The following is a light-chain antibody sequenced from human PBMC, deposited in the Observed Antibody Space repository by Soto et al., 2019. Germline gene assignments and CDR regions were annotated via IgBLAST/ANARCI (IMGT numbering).Light chain of an antibody. CDR1: QSVSIN. J-gene: IGKJ3*01. CDR3: QQYNNWPLT. CDR2: GAS. V-gene: IGKV3-15*01. Sequence: EIVMTQSPATLSVSPGEGATLSCRASQSVSINLAWYQQKPGQAPRLLIYGASTRATGIPARFNGSGSGADFTLTISSLQSEDFAVYYCQQYNNWPLTFGPGTKVDIK.